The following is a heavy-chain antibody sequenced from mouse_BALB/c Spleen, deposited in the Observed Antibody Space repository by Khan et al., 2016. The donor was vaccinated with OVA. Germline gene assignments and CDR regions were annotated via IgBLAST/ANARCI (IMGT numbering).Heavy chain of an antibody. CDR2: ISSGGSDT. V-gene: IGHV5-9-3*01. CDR1: GFTFSSYA. J-gene: IGHJ4*01. Sequence: EVKLVESGEGLVKPGGSLKLSCAASGFTFSSYAMSWVRQTPEKRLEWVATISSGGSDTYYPDSVKGRFTISSDNANNTLYLQMSSLRSEDTAMYYCARLYAMDYWGQGTSVTVSS. CDR3: ARLYAMDY.